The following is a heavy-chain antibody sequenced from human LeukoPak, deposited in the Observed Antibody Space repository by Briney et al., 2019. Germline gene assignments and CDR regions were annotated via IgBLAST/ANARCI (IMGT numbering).Heavy chain of an antibody. V-gene: IGHV6-1*01. CDR1: GDGVSSNSAA. CDR3: ARGGSGWTVSLFDP. Sequence: SQTLSLTCAISGDGVSSNSAAWNWIRQSPSRGLEWLGRTYYRSKWYYDSAVSVNSRISINPDTSKNQFSLHLNSVTPEDTAVYYCARGGSGWTVSLFDPWGQGTLVTVSS. CDR2: TYYRSKWYY. D-gene: IGHD6-25*01. J-gene: IGHJ5*02.